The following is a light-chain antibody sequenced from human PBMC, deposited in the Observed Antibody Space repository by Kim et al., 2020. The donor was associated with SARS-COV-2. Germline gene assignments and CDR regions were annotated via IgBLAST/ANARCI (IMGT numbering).Light chain of an antibody. J-gene: IGLJ3*02. CDR1: SLRNYY. Sequence: SSELTQDPTVSVALGQTVRITCQGDSLRNYYASWYRQKPGQAPVLVIYGRNNRPSGVPDRLSGSDSGNTATLTITEAQAEDEADYYCNSRDSSGTSWVFG. CDR3: NSRDSSGTSWV. CDR2: GRN. V-gene: IGLV3-19*01.